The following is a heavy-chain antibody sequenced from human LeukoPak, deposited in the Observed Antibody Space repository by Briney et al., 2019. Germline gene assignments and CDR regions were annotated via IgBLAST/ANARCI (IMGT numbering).Heavy chain of an antibody. CDR3: ARDRERITMVRGVIYRVYYYYGMDV. Sequence: ASVKVSCKASGYTFTSYYMHWVRQAPGQGLEWMGIINPSGGSTSYAQKFQGRVTMTRDTSTSTVYMELSSLRSEDTAVYYCARDRERITMVRGVIYRVYYYYGMDVWGKGTTVTVSS. CDR1: GYTFTSYY. J-gene: IGHJ6*04. V-gene: IGHV1-46*01. D-gene: IGHD3-10*01. CDR2: INPSGGST.